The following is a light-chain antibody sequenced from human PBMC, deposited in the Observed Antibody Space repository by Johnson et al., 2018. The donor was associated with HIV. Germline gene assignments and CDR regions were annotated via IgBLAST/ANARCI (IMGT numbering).Light chain of an antibody. Sequence: QSVLTQPPSVSAAPGQLVTISCSGSTSNIGKNDVSWYQQFPGTAPKVLIYDDNKRPSGIPDRVSGSKSGTSATLGITGLQTGDEAYYYCGTWDSSVSGFVFGTGTKVTV. CDR1: TSNIGKND. V-gene: IGLV1-51*01. CDR3: GTWDSSVSGFV. CDR2: DDN. J-gene: IGLJ1*01.